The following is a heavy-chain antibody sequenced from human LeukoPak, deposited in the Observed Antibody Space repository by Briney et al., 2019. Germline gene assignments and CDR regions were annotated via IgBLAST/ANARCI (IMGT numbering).Heavy chain of an antibody. CDR3: ARRGWLVNFDY. J-gene: IGHJ4*02. Sequence: PGGSLRLSCVGSGFMFRDYSIGWFRQGPGKGLEWVSIISGSGDNTRYADSVKGRFTISRDNSKNTLYLQMTTLRAEDTAIYHCARRGWLVNFDYWGQGTLVTVSS. V-gene: IGHV3-23*01. CDR2: ISGSGDNT. CDR1: GFMFRDYS. D-gene: IGHD6-19*01.